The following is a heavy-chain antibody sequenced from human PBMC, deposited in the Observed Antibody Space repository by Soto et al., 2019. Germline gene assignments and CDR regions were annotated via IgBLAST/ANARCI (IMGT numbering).Heavy chain of an antibody. V-gene: IGHV3-74*01. CDR3: ARGHGTYYYDSSGYRDAFDI. CDR1: GFTFSSYW. D-gene: IGHD3-22*01. J-gene: IGHJ3*02. CDR2: INSDGSST. Sequence: GGSLRLSCAASGFTFSSYWMHWVRQAPGKGLVWVSRINSDGSSTSYADSVKGRFTISRDNAKNTLYLQMNSLRAEDTAVYYCARGHGTYYYDSSGYRDAFDIRGQRTMVTVSS.